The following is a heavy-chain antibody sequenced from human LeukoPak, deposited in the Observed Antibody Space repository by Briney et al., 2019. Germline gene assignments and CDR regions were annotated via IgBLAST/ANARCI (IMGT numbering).Heavy chain of an antibody. J-gene: IGHJ4*02. CDR2: MNPNSGNT. CDR1: GYTFTSYD. V-gene: IGHV1-8*01. D-gene: IGHD5-24*01. Sequence: ASVKVSCKASGYTFTSYDLNWVRQATGQGLEWMGWMNPNSGNTGYAQKFQGRVTMTRNTSISTAYMELSSLRSEDTAVYYCARGDGYNSGFDYWGQGTLVTVSS. CDR3: ARGDGYNSGFDY.